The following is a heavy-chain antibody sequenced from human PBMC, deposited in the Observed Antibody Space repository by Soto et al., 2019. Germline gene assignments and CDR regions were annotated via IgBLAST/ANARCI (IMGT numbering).Heavy chain of an antibody. CDR1: GFTFSSYA. V-gene: IGHV3-23*01. D-gene: IGHD2-2*01. CDR2: ISGSGGST. Sequence: EVQLLESGGGLVQPGGSLRLSCAASGFTFSSYAMSWVHQAPGKGLEWVSAISGSGGSTYYADSVKGRFTISRDNSKNTLYLQMNSLRAEDTAVYYCAKDQLKAKYYYYGMDVWGQGTTVTVSS. J-gene: IGHJ6*02. CDR3: AKDQLKAKYYYYGMDV.